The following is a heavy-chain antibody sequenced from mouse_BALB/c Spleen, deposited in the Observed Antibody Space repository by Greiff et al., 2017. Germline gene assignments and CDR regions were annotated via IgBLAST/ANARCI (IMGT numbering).Heavy chain of an antibody. CDR3: ARDKGTTVVADY. V-gene: IGHV7-3*02. CDR2: IRNKANGYTT. Sequence: EVTPMESGGGLVQPGGSLRLSCATSWFTFTDYYMSWVRPPPGTALEWLGFIRNKANGYTTEYSASVKGRFTISRDNSQSILYLQMNTLRAEDSATYYCARDKGTTVVADYWGQGTTLTVSS. CDR1: WFTFTDYY. J-gene: IGHJ2*01. D-gene: IGHD1-1*01.